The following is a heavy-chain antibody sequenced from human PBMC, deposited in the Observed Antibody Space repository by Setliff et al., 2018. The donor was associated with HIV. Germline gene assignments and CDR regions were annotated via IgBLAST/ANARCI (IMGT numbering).Heavy chain of an antibody. V-gene: IGHV4-39*01. Sequence: SETLSLTCNVSGGSISTSSYYWIWVRQPPGEGLEWIGNIYYSGSTYYNPSLQSRITISVDTSQNQFSLRLSSVTAADTAVYYCAAWGPRYSYAPYFFDSWGQGTLVTVSS. CDR3: AAWGPRYSYAPYFFDS. CDR2: IYYSGST. CDR1: GGSISTSSYY. J-gene: IGHJ4*02. D-gene: IGHD5-18*01.